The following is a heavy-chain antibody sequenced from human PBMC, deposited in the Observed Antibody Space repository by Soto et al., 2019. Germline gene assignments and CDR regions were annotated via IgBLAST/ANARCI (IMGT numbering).Heavy chain of an antibody. J-gene: IGHJ4*02. CDR2: IYYSGST. Sequence: QVQLQESGPGLVKPSQTLSLTCTVSGGSISSGDYYWSWIRQPPGKGLEWIGYIYYSGSTYYNLSLKSRVTRSVDTSKNQFPLKLSSVTAAATAVYYCARDIGYGDYDYWGQGTLVTVSS. CDR3: ARDIGYGDYDY. CDR1: GGSISSGDYY. D-gene: IGHD4-17*01. V-gene: IGHV4-30-4*01.